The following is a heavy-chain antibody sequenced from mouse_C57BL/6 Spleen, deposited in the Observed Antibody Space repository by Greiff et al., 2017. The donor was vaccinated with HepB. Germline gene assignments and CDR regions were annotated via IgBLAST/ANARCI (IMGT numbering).Heavy chain of an antibody. CDR2: INPNNGGT. D-gene: IGHD2-3*01. Sequence: EVKLQESGPELVKPGASVKMSCKASGYTFTDYNMHWVKQSHGKSLEWIGYINPNNGGTSYNQKFKGKATLTVNKSSSTAYMELRSLTSEDSAVYYCARGGYDGYYDAMDYWGQGTSVTVSS. CDR1: GYTFTDYN. V-gene: IGHV1-22*01. CDR3: ARGGYDGYYDAMDY. J-gene: IGHJ4*01.